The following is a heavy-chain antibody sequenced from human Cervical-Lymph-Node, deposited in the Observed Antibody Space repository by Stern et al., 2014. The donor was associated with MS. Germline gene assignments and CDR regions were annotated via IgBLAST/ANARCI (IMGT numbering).Heavy chain of an antibody. CDR1: GFTFSSYG. Sequence: QVQLVQSGGGVVQPGTSLRFSCAASGFTFSSYGMHWVRQAPGKGLEWVALAWYDGSTAYYTNSVKGRFTISRDNSKNTLSLQMNSLTAEDTAVYYCARGHIPYAYNYLFDYWGQGTLVTVSS. CDR2: AWYDGSTA. CDR3: ARGHIPYAYNYLFDY. V-gene: IGHV3-33*01. J-gene: IGHJ4*02. D-gene: IGHD5-24*01.